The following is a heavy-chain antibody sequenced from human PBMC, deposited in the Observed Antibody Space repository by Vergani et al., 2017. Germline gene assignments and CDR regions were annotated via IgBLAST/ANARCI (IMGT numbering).Heavy chain of an antibody. CDR1: GYNFPIHW. J-gene: IGHJ4*02. CDR2: IYPGDSDT. CDR3: ARAQGFSYNYGSDY. Sequence: EVQLVQSGAEVKKPGESLKISCKASGYNFPIHWIGWVRQMPGKGLEWIGVIYPGDSDTRYNPSFQGQVIISVDKSVSTVYLQWSNLKASDTAMYYCARAQGFSYNYGSDYWGQGTLVTVSS. V-gene: IGHV5-51*01. D-gene: IGHD3-16*01.